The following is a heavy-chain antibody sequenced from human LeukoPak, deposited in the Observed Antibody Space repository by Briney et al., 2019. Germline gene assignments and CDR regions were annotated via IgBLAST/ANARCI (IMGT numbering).Heavy chain of an antibody. V-gene: IGHV3-53*01. CDR3: ARANCGGDCPIDY. CDR1: GFTFSSYA. D-gene: IGHD2-21*02. Sequence: PGGSLRLSCAASGFTFSSYAMSWVRHAPGKGLEWVSVIYSGGSTYYADSVKGRFTISRDKSKNTLYLQMNSLRVEDTAVYYCARANCGGDCPIDYWGQGTLVTVSS. CDR2: IYSGGST. J-gene: IGHJ4*02.